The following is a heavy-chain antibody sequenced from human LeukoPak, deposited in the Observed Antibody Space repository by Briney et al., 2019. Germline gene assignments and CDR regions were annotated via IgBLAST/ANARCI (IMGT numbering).Heavy chain of an antibody. Sequence: PGGSLRLSCAASGFTFSSYWMSWVRQAPGKGLEWVANIKQDGSEKYYVDSVKGRFSISRDNTKNSLYLQMNSLRAEDTAVYYCARGTPDIVGAGSCSGGSCYPYNYWGQGTLVTVSS. CDR2: IKQDGSEK. CDR1: GFTFSSYW. CDR3: ARGTPDIVGAGSCSGGSCYPYNY. J-gene: IGHJ4*02. D-gene: IGHD2-15*01. V-gene: IGHV3-7*01.